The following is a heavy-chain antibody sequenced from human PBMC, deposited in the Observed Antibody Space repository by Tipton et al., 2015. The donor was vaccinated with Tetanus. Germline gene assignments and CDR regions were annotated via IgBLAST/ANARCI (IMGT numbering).Heavy chain of an antibody. V-gene: IGHV4-39*01. CDR1: GGSISSSSYY. J-gene: IGHJ5*02. CDR3: ARAGSVTVGFDP. Sequence: TLSLTCTVSGGSISSSSYYWGWIRQPPGKGLEWIGSIYYSGSTYYNPSLKSRATISVDTSKNQFSLKLSSVTAADTAVYYCARAGSVTVGFDPWGQGTLVTVSS. D-gene: IGHD2-15*01. CDR2: IYYSGST.